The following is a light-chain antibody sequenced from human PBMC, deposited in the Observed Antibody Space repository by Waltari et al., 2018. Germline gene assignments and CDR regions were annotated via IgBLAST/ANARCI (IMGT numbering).Light chain of an antibody. V-gene: IGKV3-20*01. CDR1: QGVGKY. CDR3: QKYDFLPAT. CDR2: HTS. J-gene: IGKJ1*01. Sequence: EIVLTQSPGTLSVSPGERATLSCRASQGVGKYLAWYQQRPGQAPRLLLYHTSIRATATPDMFSGSGYATYFSPTISRLEPEYFAVYYCQKYDFLPATFGQGTTVEIK.